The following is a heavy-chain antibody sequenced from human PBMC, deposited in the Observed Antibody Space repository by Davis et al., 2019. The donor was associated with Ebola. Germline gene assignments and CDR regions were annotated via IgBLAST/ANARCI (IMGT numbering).Heavy chain of an antibody. CDR3: ARDPLYSSSWYGWFDP. V-gene: IGHV1-3*01. D-gene: IGHD6-13*01. J-gene: IGHJ5*02. CDR1: GYTFTSYA. CDR2: INAGNGNT. Sequence: ASVTVSCKASGYTFTSYAMHWVRQAPGQRLEWMGWINAGNGNTKYSQKFQGRVTITRDTSSSTAYMELSSLRSDDTAVYYCARDPLYSSSWYGWFDPWGQGTLVTVSS.